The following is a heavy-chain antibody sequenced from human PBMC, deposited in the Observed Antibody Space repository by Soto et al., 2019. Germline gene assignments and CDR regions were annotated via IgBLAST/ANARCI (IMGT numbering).Heavy chain of an antibody. Sequence: GGSLRLSCAVSGFTFSSYVMSWIRQAPGKGPEWVAGISGGGGITYYAESVKGRFTISRDNSKNTLFLQMNSLRVEDTALYHCAKGGSAEYWGQGTLVTVSS. CDR1: GFTFSSYV. V-gene: IGHV3-23*01. D-gene: IGHD3-16*01. J-gene: IGHJ4*02. CDR3: AKGGSAEY. CDR2: ISGGGGIT.